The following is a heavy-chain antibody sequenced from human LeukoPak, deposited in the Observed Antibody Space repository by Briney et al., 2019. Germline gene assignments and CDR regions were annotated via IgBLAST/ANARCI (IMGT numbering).Heavy chain of an antibody. D-gene: IGHD3-10*01. V-gene: IGHV4-59*12. J-gene: IGHJ3*02. CDR1: GGSFSTYY. CDR2: IYSSGNT. CDR3: ARRGATSSAFDI. Sequence: SETLSLTCTVSGGSFSTYYWSWVRQPPGKGLEWIGYIYSSGNTKYNASLKSRVTISVDTSKNQFSLKLSSVTAADTAVYYCARRGATSSAFDIWGQGTMVTVSS.